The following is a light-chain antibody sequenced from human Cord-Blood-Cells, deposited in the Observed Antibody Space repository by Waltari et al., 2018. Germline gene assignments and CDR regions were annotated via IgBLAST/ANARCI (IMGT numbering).Light chain of an antibody. J-gene: IGLJ3*02. CDR2: DVS. V-gene: IGLV2-14*01. CDR3: SSHTSSRTWV. Sequence: HSAVTQHAYVSGSTAEASTVSCTGTSSDVCGYNPVHWYQQHPGKAPKLMIYDVSNRPQGVSNRFPGSKSDNTASLTIAGLHAEDEADYYCSSHTSSRTWVFGGGTKLTVL. CDR1: SSDVCGYNP.